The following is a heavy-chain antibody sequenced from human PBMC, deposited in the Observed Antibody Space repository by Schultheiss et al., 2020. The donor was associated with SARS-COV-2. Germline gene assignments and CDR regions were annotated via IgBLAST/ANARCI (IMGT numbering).Heavy chain of an antibody. CDR3: ARDQRFGDSRAYYYYGMDV. Sequence: SQTLSLTCTVSGGSVSSGSYYWSWIRQPPGKGLEWIGYIYYSGSTNYNPSLKSRVTISVDTSKNQFSLKLSSVTAADTAVYYCARDQRFGDSRAYYYYGMDVWGQGTTVTVSS. J-gene: IGHJ6*02. CDR1: GGSVSSGSYY. D-gene: IGHD3-10*01. CDR2: IYYSGST. V-gene: IGHV4-61*01.